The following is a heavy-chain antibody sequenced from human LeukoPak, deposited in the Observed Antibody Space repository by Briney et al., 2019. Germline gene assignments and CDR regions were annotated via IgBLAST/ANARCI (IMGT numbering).Heavy chain of an antibody. CDR3: AKEQSSGWYRVADY. J-gene: IGHJ4*02. Sequence: ASVKVSCRASGYTFTSYGISWVRQAPGQGLEWMGWISAYNGNTNYAQKLQGRVTMTTDTSTSTAYMELRSLRSDDTAVYYCAKEQSSGWYRVADYWGQGILVTVSS. CDR1: GYTFTSYG. V-gene: IGHV1-18*04. CDR2: ISAYNGNT. D-gene: IGHD6-19*01.